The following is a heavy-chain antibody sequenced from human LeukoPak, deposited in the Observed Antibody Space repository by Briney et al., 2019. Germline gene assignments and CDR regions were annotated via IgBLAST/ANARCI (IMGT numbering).Heavy chain of an antibody. J-gene: IGHJ4*02. V-gene: IGHV3-33*01. CDR2: IWYDGSNK. CDR1: GFTFSSYG. Sequence: PGRSLRLSCAASGFTFSSYGMHWVRQAPGKGLEWVAVIWYDGSNKYYADSVKGRFTISRDNSKNTLYLQMNSLRAEDTAVHYCAFAPEYSGSYSMYYWGQGTLVTVSS. D-gene: IGHD1-26*01. CDR3: AFAPEYSGSYSMYY.